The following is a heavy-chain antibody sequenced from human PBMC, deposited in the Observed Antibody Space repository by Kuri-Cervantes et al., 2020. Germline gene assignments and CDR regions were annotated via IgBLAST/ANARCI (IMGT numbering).Heavy chain of an antibody. CDR2: ISWNSGSI. D-gene: IGHD3-10*01. V-gene: IGHV3-9*01. CDR1: GFTFDDYA. Sequence: SLKISCAASGFTFDDYAMHWVRQAPGKGLEWVSGISWNSGSIGYADSVKGRFTISRDNAKNSLYLQMNSLRDEDTALYYCARGVVHFDYWGQGTLVTVFS. J-gene: IGHJ4*02. CDR3: ARGVVHFDY.